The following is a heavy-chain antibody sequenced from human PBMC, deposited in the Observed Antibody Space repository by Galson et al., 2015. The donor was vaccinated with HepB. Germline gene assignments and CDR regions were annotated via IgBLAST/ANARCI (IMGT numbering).Heavy chain of an antibody. J-gene: IGHJ6*03. Sequence: SETLSLTCNVSGGSISSSYYYWGWIRQPPGKGLEWIGSIFYNGNTFKNPSLKGRVTVSADTSKKLFSLKLNSVTAADTAVYYYARWRPAALVFQYYYYIDVWGKGTMVTVSS. D-gene: IGHD2-2*01. CDR1: GGSISSSYYY. CDR2: IFYNGNT. CDR3: ARWRPAALVFQYYYYIDV. V-gene: IGHV4-39*07.